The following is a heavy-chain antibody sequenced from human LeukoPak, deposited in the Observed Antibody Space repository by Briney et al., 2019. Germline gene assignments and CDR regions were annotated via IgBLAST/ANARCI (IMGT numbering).Heavy chain of an antibody. CDR2: IYSGGGT. CDR3: TRVFAYSYGDFDN. D-gene: IGHD5-18*01. J-gene: IGHJ4*02. V-gene: IGHV3-66*01. CDR1: GFTVRNNY. Sequence: PRGSRRLSCDASGFTVRNNYMTWVRQAPGKGLEWVSVIYSGGGTYYPDSVKDRFTISRDNSKNTLFLQMNSLRVEDSAVYYCTRVFAYSYGDFDNWGQGTLVAVSS.